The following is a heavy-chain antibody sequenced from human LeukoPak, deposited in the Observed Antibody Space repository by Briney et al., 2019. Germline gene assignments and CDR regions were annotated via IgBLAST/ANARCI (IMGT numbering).Heavy chain of an antibody. D-gene: IGHD3-10*01. Sequence: ASVKVSCKASGYTFTSYGISWVRQAPGQGLEWMGWISAYNGNTNYAQKLQGRVTMTTDTSTSTAYMELRSLRSDDTAVCYCARDRLLWSFGYYYYGMDVWGQGTTVTVSS. CDR2: ISAYNGNT. V-gene: IGHV1-18*01. J-gene: IGHJ6*02. CDR3: ARDRLLWSFGYYYYGMDV. CDR1: GYTFTSYG.